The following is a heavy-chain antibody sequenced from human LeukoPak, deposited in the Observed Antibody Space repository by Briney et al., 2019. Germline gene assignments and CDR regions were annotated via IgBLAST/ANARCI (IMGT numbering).Heavy chain of an antibody. CDR3: ARVQWLVNFPFDY. D-gene: IGHD6-19*01. Sequence: SETLSLTCIVSGGSISSSIYYWAWVRQPPGKGLEWIGTVFYNGATQYSPSLRSRVTISIDTSTNQFSLKLTSVTAADTALYYCARVQWLVNFPFDYWGQGTLVTVSS. V-gene: IGHV4-39*07. CDR1: GGSISSSIYY. CDR2: VFYNGAT. J-gene: IGHJ4*02.